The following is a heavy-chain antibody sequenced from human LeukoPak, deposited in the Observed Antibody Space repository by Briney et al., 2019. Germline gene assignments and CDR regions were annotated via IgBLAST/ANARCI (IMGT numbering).Heavy chain of an antibody. D-gene: IGHD1-26*01. CDR3: ARSTEATTSQRY. J-gene: IGHJ4*02. CDR2: ISAYNEDT. CDR1: GYTFTSHG. V-gene: IGHV1-18*01. Sequence: APVKVSCKASGYTFTSHGISWVRQAPGQGLEWMGWISAYNEDTNYAQKLQGRVTMTTDTSTSTAYMELRSLRSDDTAVYFCARSTEATTSQRYWGQGTLVTVSS.